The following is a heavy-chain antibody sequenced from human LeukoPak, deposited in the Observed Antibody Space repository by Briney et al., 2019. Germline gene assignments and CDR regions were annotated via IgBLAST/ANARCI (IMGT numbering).Heavy chain of an antibody. CDR2: IRYDGSIK. CDR3: ARDYSGGPLYYYMDV. V-gene: IGHV3-30*02. D-gene: IGHD2-21*01. CDR1: GFTFSSYG. Sequence: GGSLSLSCAASGFTFSSYGMHWVRQAPGKGLEWVTFIRYDGSIKYYADSVKGRFTISRDSSKNTLYLQMNSLRAEDTAVYYCARDYSGGPLYYYMDVWGKGTTVTVSS. J-gene: IGHJ6*03.